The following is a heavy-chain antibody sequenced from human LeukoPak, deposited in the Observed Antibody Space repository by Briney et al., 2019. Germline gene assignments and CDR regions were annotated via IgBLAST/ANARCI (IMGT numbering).Heavy chain of an antibody. Sequence: KSSETLSLTCTVSGGSISSSSYYWGWIRQPPGKGLEWIGEIYHSGSTNYNPSLKSRVTISVDKSKNQFSLKLSSVTAADTAVYYCARFIVGARFDYWGQGTLVTVSS. D-gene: IGHD1-26*01. CDR2: IYHSGST. CDR3: ARFIVGARFDY. CDR1: GGSISSSSYY. J-gene: IGHJ4*02. V-gene: IGHV4-39*07.